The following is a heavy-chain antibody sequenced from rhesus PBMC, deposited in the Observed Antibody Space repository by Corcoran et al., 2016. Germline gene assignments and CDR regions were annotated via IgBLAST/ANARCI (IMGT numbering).Heavy chain of an antibody. J-gene: IGHJ3*01. CDR3: ARMNPRSDAFDL. Sequence: QVQLQESGPGVVKPSETLSLTCTVSGGPISDSFWWSWIRQPPGKGLEWIGYNYGSRKNTDYNPSLNSRVTSSKDTSKNQFSLKRNSVTAADTAVYYCARMNPRSDAFDLWGQGLRVTVSS. CDR2: NYGSRKNT. V-gene: IGHV4S10*01. CDR1: GGPISDSFW.